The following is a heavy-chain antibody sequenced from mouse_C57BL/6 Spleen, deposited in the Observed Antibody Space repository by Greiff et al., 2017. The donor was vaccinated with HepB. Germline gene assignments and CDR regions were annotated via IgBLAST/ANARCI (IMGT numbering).Heavy chain of an antibody. Sequence: EVHLVESGGGLVKPGGSLKLSCAASGFTFSDYGMHWVRQAPEKGLEWVAYISSGSSTIYYADTVKGRFTISRDNAKNTLFLQMTSLRSEDTAMYYCASFYGKSWYFDVWGTGTTVTVSS. D-gene: IGHD2-1*01. CDR1: GFTFSDYG. V-gene: IGHV5-17*01. CDR2: ISSGSSTI. CDR3: ASFYGKSWYFDV. J-gene: IGHJ1*03.